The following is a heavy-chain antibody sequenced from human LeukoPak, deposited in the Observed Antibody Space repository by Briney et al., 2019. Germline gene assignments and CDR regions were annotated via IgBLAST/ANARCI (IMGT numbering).Heavy chain of an antibody. CDR2: ISYDGSNK. D-gene: IGHD6-19*01. CDR3: ARERSGVAALDY. J-gene: IGHJ4*02. CDR1: GFTFSSYA. Sequence: AGGSLRLSCAASGFTFSSYAMHWVRQAPGKGLEWVAVISYDGSNKYYADSVKGRFTISRDNSKNTLYLQMNSLRAEDTAVYYCARERSGVAALDYWGQGTLVTVSS. V-gene: IGHV3-30-3*01.